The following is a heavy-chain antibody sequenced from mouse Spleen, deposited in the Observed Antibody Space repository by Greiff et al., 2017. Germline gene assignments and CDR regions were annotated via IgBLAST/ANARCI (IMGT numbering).Heavy chain of an antibody. CDR3: ASYDYDGRPFAY. J-gene: IGHJ3*01. Sequence: EVKLEESGPGLVKPSQSLSLTCSVTGYSITSGYYWNWIRQVPGNKLEWMGYISYDGSNNYNPSLKNRISITRDTSKNQFFLKLNSVTTEDTATYYCASYDYDGRPFAYWGQGTLVTVSA. CDR1: GYSITSGYY. CDR2: ISYDGSN. V-gene: IGHV3-6*01. D-gene: IGHD2-4*01.